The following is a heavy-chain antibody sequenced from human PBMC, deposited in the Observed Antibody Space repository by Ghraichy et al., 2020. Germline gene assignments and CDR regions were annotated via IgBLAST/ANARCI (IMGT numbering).Heavy chain of an antibody. CDR3: AKGDFWSGRGRQTTFDY. CDR1: GFIFSNFG. J-gene: IGHJ4*02. Sequence: GGSLRLSCAASGFIFSNFGMSWVRQAPGKGLEWVSGISGSGGSTYYADSVKGRFTISRDNSKNTLYLQMSSLRAEDTAVYYCAKGDFWSGRGRQTTFDYWGQGTLVTVSS. CDR2: ISGSGGST. D-gene: IGHD3-3*01. V-gene: IGHV3-23*01.